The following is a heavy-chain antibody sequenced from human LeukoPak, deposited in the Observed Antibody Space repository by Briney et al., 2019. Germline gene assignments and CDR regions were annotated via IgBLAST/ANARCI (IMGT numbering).Heavy chain of an antibody. D-gene: IGHD3-10*01. CDR2: ISGSGGST. J-gene: IGHJ4*02. CDR1: GFTFSSYA. Sequence: GGSLRLSCAASGFTFSSYAMSWVRQAPGKGLEWVSAISGSGGSTYYADSVKGRFTISRDNSKNTLYLQMNSLRAEGTAVYYCAKVGIGLWFGELLLDYWGQGTLVTVSS. V-gene: IGHV3-23*01. CDR3: AKVGIGLWFGELLLDY.